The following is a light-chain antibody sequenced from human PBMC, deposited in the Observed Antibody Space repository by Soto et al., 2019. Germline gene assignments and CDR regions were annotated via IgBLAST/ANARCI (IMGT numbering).Light chain of an antibody. J-gene: IGLJ1*01. CDR1: SSDVGGYNY. CDR2: DVS. V-gene: IGLV2-14*01. CDR3: NSWTSSSTYV. Sequence: QSVLTQPASVSGSPGQSITISCTGTSSDVGGYNYVSWYQQHPGKAPKLMIYDVSNRPSGVSNRFSGSKSGNMASLTISGLQAEDEADYYCNSWTSSSTYVFGTGTKLTVL.